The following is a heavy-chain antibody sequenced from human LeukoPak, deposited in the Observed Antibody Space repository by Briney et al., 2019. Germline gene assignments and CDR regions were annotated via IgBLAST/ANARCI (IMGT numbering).Heavy chain of an antibody. CDR3: ARAHITIGDDWFDP. J-gene: IGHJ5*02. CDR1: GGSVSSGSYY. Sequence: SETLSLTCTVSGGSVSSGSYYWSWIQQPPGKGLEWIGYIYYSGSTNYNPSLKIRVTISVDTSKNQFSLKLSSVTAADTAVYYCARAHITIGDDWFDPWGQGTLVTVSS. V-gene: IGHV4-61*01. D-gene: IGHD3-16*01. CDR2: IYYSGST.